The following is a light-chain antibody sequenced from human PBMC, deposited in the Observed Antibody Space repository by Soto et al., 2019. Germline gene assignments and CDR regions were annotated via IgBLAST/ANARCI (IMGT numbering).Light chain of an antibody. J-gene: IGKJ1*01. CDR3: QQYYIYPWT. V-gene: IGKV1-8*01. CDR2: AAS. Sequence: AIRMTQSPSSLSASTGDRVTITCRSSQGISSYLAWYQQKPGKAPKLLIYAASTLQSGVPSRFSGSGSGPDFTLTISCLQSEDFATYYCQQYYIYPWTFGQGTVVDMK. CDR1: QGISSY.